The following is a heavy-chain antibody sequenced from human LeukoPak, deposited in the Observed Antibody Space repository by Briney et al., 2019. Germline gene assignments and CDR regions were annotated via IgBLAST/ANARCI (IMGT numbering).Heavy chain of an antibody. CDR2: IYSGGST. J-gene: IGHJ4*02. CDR3: ARDTYYYDSSGYREQVDY. V-gene: IGHV3-66*01. D-gene: IGHD3-22*01. CDR1: GFTFSSYW. Sequence: GGSLRLSCAASGFTFSSYWMSWVRQAPGKGLEWVSVIYSGGSTYYADSVKGRFTISRDNSKNTLYLQMNSLRAEDTAVYYCARDTYYYDSSGYREQVDYWGQGTLVTVSS.